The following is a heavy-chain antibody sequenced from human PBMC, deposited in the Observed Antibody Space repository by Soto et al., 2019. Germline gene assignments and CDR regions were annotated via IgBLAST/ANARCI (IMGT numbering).Heavy chain of an antibody. D-gene: IGHD2-2*01. CDR1: GYTFTSYA. V-gene: IGHV1-3*01. CDR3: ARGKARQLLDFDY. J-gene: IGHJ4*02. CDR2: INAGNGNT. Sequence: GASVKDSCKASGYTFTSYAMHWVRPAPGQRLEWMGWINAGNGNTKYSQKFQGRVTITRDTSASTAYMELSSLRSEDTAVYYCARGKARQLLDFDYWGQGTLVTVSS.